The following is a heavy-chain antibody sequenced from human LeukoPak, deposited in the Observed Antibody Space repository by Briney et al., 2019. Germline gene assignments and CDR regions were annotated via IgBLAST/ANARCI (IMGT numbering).Heavy chain of an antibody. CDR3: ARRGTYGSGRNQHTTLDY. V-gene: IGHV4-39*01. CDR1: GGSISSSSYY. J-gene: IGHJ4*02. Sequence: SETLSLTCTVSGGSISSSSYYWGWIRQPPGKGLEWIGSIYYSGSTYYNPSLKSRVTISVDTSKNQFSLKLSSVTAADTAVYYCARRGTYGSGRNQHTTLDYWGQGTLVTVSS. D-gene: IGHD3-10*01. CDR2: IYYSGST.